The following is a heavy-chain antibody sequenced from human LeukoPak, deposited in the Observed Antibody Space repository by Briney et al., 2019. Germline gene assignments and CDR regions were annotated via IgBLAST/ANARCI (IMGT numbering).Heavy chain of an antibody. D-gene: IGHD3-10*01. CDR1: GGSFSGYY. CDR2: INHSGST. Sequence: SETLSLTCAVYGGSFSGYYWSWIRQPPGKGLEWIGEINHSGSTNYNPSLKSRVTISVDTSKNQFSLKLSSVTAADTAVYYCARGQEYGSGSYYNGFDPWGQGTLVTVSS. J-gene: IGHJ5*02. V-gene: IGHV4-34*01. CDR3: ARGQEYGSGSYYNGFDP.